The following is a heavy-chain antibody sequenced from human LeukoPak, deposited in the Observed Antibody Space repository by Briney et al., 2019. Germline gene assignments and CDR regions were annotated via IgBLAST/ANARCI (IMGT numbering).Heavy chain of an antibody. J-gene: IGHJ4*02. Sequence: GSSVKVSCKASGGTFSSYAISWVRQAPGQGLEWMGGIIPIFGTANYAQKFQGRVTITADESTSTAYMELSSLRSEDTAVYYCAREVPTAMVRSYFDYWGQGTLVTVSS. D-gene: IGHD5-18*01. CDR1: GGTFSSYA. V-gene: IGHV1-69*01. CDR3: AREVPTAMVRSYFDY. CDR2: IIPIFGTA.